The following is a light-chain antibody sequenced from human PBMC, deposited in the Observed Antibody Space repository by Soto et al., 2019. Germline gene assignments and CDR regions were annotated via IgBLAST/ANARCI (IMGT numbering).Light chain of an antibody. V-gene: IGKV1-27*01. Sequence: DIQMTQSPSSLSASVGDRVTITCRASQGISNYLAWYQQKPGRVPTLLISAASTLQSGVPSRFSGSGSRPDFTLTITSLQPEDVATYYCQRYNDGSTFGQGTKVEI. CDR2: AAS. CDR1: QGISNY. CDR3: QRYNDGST. J-gene: IGKJ1*01.